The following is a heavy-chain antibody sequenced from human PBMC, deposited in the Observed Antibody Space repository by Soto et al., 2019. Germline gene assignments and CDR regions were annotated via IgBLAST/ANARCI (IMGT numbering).Heavy chain of an antibody. CDR2: IQQDGSEK. CDR1: GFTFISYW. V-gene: IGHV3-7*01. J-gene: IGHJ4*02. CDR3: ARASQTFPCIAAAGLFDY. Sequence: GGSLRLSCAASGFTFISYWMSWVLQAPWKGLEWVANIQQDGSEKYYVDSVKGRFTISRDNAKNSLYLQMNSLRAEDTAVYYCARASQTFPCIAAAGLFDYWGQGTLVTVSS. D-gene: IGHD6-13*01.